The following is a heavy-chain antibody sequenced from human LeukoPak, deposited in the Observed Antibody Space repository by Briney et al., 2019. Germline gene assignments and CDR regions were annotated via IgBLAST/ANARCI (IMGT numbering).Heavy chain of an antibody. CDR3: AKGPLWGTFDY. J-gene: IGHJ4*02. D-gene: IGHD3-16*01. CDR2: ISGGGDIT. Sequence: GGSLRLSCAASGLTFSSYGMSWVRQAPRKGLEWVSAISGGGDITYYADSVKGRFTISRDNSKNTLYLQMNSLRAEDTAVYYCAKGPLWGTFDYWGQGTLVTVSS. CDR1: GLTFSSYG. V-gene: IGHV3-23*01.